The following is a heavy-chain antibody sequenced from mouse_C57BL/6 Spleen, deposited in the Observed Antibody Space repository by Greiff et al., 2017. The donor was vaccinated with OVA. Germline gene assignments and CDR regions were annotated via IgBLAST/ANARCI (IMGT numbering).Heavy chain of an antibody. D-gene: IGHD1-1*01. CDR1: GYTFTGYW. Sequence: VKLMESGAELMKPGASVKLSCKATGYTFTGYWIEWVKQRPGHGLEWIGEILPGSGSTNYNEKFKGKATFTAVTSSNTAYMQLSSLTTEDSAIYYCAQGPYYYGSSHLAYWGQGTLVTVSA. CDR3: AQGPYYYGSSHLAY. J-gene: IGHJ3*01. V-gene: IGHV1-9*01. CDR2: ILPGSGST.